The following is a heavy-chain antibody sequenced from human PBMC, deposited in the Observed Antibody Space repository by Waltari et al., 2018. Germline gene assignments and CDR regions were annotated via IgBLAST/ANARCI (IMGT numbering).Heavy chain of an antibody. CDR2: INQDGSEK. CDR3: TRGGDDSSWYWRN. Sequence: EVQLVESGGGLVQPGGSRRLSCAASGFPFSNDWMTWVRQAPGKGLEWVANINQDGSEKYSVASVKGRFTISRDNAKNSLYLQLNSLRADDTAVYYCTRGGDDSSWYWRNWGQGTLVTVSS. J-gene: IGHJ4*02. CDR1: GFPFSNDW. V-gene: IGHV3-7*01. D-gene: IGHD6-13*01.